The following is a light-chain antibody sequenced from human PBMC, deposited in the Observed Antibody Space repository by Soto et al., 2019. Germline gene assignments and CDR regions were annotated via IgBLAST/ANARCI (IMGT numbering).Light chain of an antibody. CDR3: SSYTSSTVYI. CDR1: SSDVGGYSY. J-gene: IGLJ1*01. V-gene: IGLV2-14*03. CDR2: HVT. Sequence: QSVLTQRASVSGSPGQSITISCTGTSSDVGGYSYVSWYQQHPGDAPKLMIYHVTNRPSGVSDRFSGSKSGNTASLTISGLQAEDEADYYCSSYTSSTVYIFGTGTKVNVL.